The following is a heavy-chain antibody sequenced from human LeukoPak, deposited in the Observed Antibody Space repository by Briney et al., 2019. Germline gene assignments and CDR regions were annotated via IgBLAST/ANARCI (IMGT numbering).Heavy chain of an antibody. J-gene: IGHJ5*02. CDR1: GYSFTSYW. D-gene: IGHD3-22*01. CDR3: ARRALTYYYDRGDWFDP. V-gene: IGHV5-51*01. CDR2: IYPGVSDT. Sequence: GESLKISCKGSGYSFTSYWIGWVRQMPGKGLEWMGIIYPGVSDTRYSPSFQGQVTISADKSISTAYLQWSSLKASDTAMYYCARRALTYYYDRGDWFDPWGQGTLVTVSS.